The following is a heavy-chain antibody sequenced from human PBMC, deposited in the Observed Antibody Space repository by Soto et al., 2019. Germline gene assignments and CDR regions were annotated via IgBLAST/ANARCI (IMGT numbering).Heavy chain of an antibody. V-gene: IGHV4-4*02. CDR1: GGSISSSNW. CDR3: ARVCRGSGPVYYYYGMDV. Sequence: SETLSLTCAVSGGSISSSNWWSLVRQPPGKGLEWIGEIYHSGSTNYNPSPKSRVTISVDKSKNQFSLKMSSVTAADTAVYYCARVCRGSGPVYYYYGMDVWGQGTTVT. D-gene: IGHD3-10*01. CDR2: IYHSGST. J-gene: IGHJ6*02.